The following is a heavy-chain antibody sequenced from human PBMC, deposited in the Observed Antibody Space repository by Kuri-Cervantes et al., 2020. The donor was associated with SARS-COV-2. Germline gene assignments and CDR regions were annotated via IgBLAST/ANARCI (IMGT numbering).Heavy chain of an antibody. J-gene: IGHJ4*02. Sequence: GSLRLSCAVYGGSFSGYYWSWIRQPPGKGLEWIGRIYTSGSTNYNPSLKSRVTMSVDTSKNQFSLKLNSVTAADTSVYFYARVPSTGPVAGGFDYWGQGTLVTVSS. CDR1: GGSFSGYY. V-gene: IGHV4-59*10. CDR3: ARVPSTGPVAGGFDY. CDR2: IYTSGST. D-gene: IGHD6-19*01.